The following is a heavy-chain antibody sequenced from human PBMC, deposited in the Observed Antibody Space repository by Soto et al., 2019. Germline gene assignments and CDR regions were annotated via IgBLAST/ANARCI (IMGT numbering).Heavy chain of an antibody. CDR1: GFTVSSNY. D-gene: IGHD3-3*01. V-gene: IGHV3-53*04. CDR2: IYSGGST. J-gene: IGHJ4*02. Sequence: PGGSLRLSCAASGFTVSSNYMSWVRQAPGKGLEWLSVIYSGGSTYYADSVKGRFTISRHNSKNTVYLQMNSLRAEDTAVYYCAKAGFWSGYYSLVDYWGQGTLVTVSS. CDR3: AKAGFWSGYYSLVDY.